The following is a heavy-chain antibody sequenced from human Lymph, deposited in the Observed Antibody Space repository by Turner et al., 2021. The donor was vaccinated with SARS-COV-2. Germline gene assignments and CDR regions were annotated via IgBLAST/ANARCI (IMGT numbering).Heavy chain of an antibody. CDR1: GFTFSGYG. CDR2: ISYDGNNE. J-gene: IGHJ6*02. V-gene: IGHV3-30*18. CDR3: AKDLSAGDYYYYYGMDV. D-gene: IGHD3-10*01. Sequence: VQLLGSGGRLVKLATCLLLSCVAWGFTFSGYGMHWDRQAPGKGMEWVAVISYDGNNEHCADSVKGRFTISRDNSKNTLYLQMNRRRPDDTAVYYCAKDLSAGDYYYYYGMDVWGQGTTVTVSS.